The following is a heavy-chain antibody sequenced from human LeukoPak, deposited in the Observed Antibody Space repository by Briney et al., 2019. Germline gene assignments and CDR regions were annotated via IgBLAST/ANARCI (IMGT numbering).Heavy chain of an antibody. Sequence: SETLSLTCTVSGGSINSGNHYWGWIRQSPGKGLEWIGYIYYSGSTNYNPSLKSRVTISVDTSKNQFSLKLSSVTAADTAVYYCARVPHPYGVVAFDIWGQGTMVTVSS. CDR1: GGSINSGNHY. CDR2: IYYSGST. CDR3: ARVPHPYGVVAFDI. D-gene: IGHD4-17*01. V-gene: IGHV4-61*01. J-gene: IGHJ3*02.